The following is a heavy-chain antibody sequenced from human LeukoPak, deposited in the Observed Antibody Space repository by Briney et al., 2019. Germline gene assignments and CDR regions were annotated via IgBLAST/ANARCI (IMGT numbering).Heavy chain of an antibody. CDR3: ARGRRSYYYGSGSPENNWFDP. CDR2: MNPNSGNA. D-gene: IGHD3-10*01. CDR1: GYTFTSYD. V-gene: IGHV1-8*01. Sequence: ASVKVSCKASGYTFTSYDINWVRQATGQGLEWMGWMNPNSGNAGYAQKFQGRVTMTRNTSISTAYMELSNLRPEDTAVYYCARGRRSYYYGSGSPENNWFDPWGQGTLVTVSS. J-gene: IGHJ5*02.